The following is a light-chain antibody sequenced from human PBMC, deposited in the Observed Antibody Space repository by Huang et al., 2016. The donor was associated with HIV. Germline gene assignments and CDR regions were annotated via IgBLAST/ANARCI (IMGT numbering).Light chain of an antibody. J-gene: IGKJ4*01. CDR3: QQYNNWPPLLT. V-gene: IGKV3-15*01. CDR2: GAS. CDR1: QSINNN. Sequence: EIVLTQSPATLSLSPGERAALSCRATQSINNNLAWYQQKPGQSPSLLIYGASTRATGIPARCRGSGSGTEFTLTISSLQSEDFAVYYCQQYNNWPPLLTFGGGTKVDIK.